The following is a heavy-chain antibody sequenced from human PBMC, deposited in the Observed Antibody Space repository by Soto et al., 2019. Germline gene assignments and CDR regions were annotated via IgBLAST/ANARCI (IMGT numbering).Heavy chain of an antibody. CDR1: GYTFTTYG. J-gene: IGHJ4*02. V-gene: IGHV1-18*01. CDR2: ISPYNGNT. Sequence: QVQLVQSGAEVKKPGASVKVSCKTSGYTFTTYGISWVRQAPGQGLEWMGWISPYNGNTKYVQKLQGRVTMTADTSTSTAYMDLRSLTSDDTAVYYCTRGWFGEFVDYFDYWGQGNLVPVSS. D-gene: IGHD3-10*01. CDR3: TRGWFGEFVDYFDY.